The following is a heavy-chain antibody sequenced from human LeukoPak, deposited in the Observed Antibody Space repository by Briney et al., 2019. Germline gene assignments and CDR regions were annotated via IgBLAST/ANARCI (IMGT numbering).Heavy chain of an antibody. V-gene: IGHV4-39*01. CDR2: IYYSGST. D-gene: IGHD2-2*01. J-gene: IGHJ6*02. CDR1: GGSISSSRYY. CDR3: ARHLPEDGYQLLNYYYYYGMDV. Sequence: NASETLSLTCTVSGGSISSSRYYWGWLRQPPGRGLGWIGSIYYSGSTYYNPSLKSRVTISVDTSKNQFSLKLSSVTAADTAVYYRARHLPEDGYQLLNYYYYYGMDVWGQGTTVTVSS.